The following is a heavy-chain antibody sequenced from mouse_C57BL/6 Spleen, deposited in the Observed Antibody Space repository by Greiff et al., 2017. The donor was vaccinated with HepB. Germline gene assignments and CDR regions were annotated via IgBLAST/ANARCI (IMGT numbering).Heavy chain of an antibody. CDR1: GFNIKNTY. J-gene: IGHJ3*01. CDR3: ARDYYGSSPAWFAY. V-gene: IGHV14-3*01. Sequence: VQLQQSVAELVRPGASVKLSCTASGFNIKNTYMHWVKQRPEQGLEWIGRIDPANGNTKYAPKFQGKATITADTSSNTAYLPLSSLTSEDTVIYYCARDYYGSSPAWFAYWGQGTLVTVSA. D-gene: IGHD1-1*01. CDR2: IDPANGNT.